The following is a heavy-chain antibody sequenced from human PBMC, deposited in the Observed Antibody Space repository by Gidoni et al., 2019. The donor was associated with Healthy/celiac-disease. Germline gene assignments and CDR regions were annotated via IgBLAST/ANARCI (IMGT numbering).Heavy chain of an antibody. Sequence: EVQLLESGGGLVQPGGSLRLSCAASGFTFSSYAMSWVRQAPGKGLEWVSAISGSGGSTYYADAVKGRFTISRDNSKNTLYLQMNSLRAEDTAVYYCAKDYGYYGSGSLFDYWGQGTLVTVSS. D-gene: IGHD3-10*01. CDR3: AKDYGYYGSGSLFDY. CDR2: ISGSGGST. CDR1: GFTFSSYA. V-gene: IGHV3-23*01. J-gene: IGHJ4*02.